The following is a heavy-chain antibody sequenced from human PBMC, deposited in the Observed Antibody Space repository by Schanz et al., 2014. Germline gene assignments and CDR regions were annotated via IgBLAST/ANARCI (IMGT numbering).Heavy chain of an antibody. D-gene: IGHD3-22*01. V-gene: IGHV3-74*01. Sequence: EVQLVESGGEFVQPGGSLRLSCAASGFTFSSYWMHWVRQVPGKGPVWVSRINGDGSSTLYADSVKGRFTISRDNAKNTLYLQMNSLRVEDTAVYYCARSMIIVDKAFDYWGQGTLVTVSS. CDR3: ARSMIIVDKAFDY. CDR2: INGDGSST. CDR1: GFTFSSYW. J-gene: IGHJ4*02.